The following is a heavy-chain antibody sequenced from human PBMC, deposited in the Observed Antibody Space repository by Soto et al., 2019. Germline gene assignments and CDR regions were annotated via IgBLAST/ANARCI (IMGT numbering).Heavy chain of an antibody. CDR3: ARTRSRENYFDY. J-gene: IGHJ4*02. CDR2: ISSSSSYI. V-gene: IGHV3-21*01. CDR1: GFTFSSYS. Sequence: GGSLRLSCAASGFTFSSYSMNWVRQAPGKGLEWVSSISSSSSYIYYADSVKGRFTISRDNAKNSLYLQMNSLRAEDTAVYYCARTRSRENYFDYWGQGTLVTVSS.